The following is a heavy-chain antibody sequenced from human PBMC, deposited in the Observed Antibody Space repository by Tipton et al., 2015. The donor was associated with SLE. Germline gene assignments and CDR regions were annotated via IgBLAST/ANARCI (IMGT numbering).Heavy chain of an antibody. D-gene: IGHD1-26*01. CDR1: GGSIRGYY. CDR2: IYNSGGT. CDR3: ARGGGSYYDY. V-gene: IGHV4-4*07. J-gene: IGHJ4*02. Sequence: TLSLTCTVSGGSIRGYYWSWIRQPAGKGLEWIGRIYNSGGTIYNPSLKSRVSLSSDTSKNQFSLRVRSVTAADTAVYYCARGGGSYYDYWGQGMLVTVSS.